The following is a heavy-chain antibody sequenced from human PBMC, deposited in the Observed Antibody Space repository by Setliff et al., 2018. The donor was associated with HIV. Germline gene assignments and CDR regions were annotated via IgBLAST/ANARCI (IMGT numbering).Heavy chain of an antibody. CDR3: ARRRETIVVVIGIPNWYFDL. CDR2: IYHTGST. D-gene: IGHD2-21*01. J-gene: IGHJ2*01. V-gene: IGHV4-39*01. Sequence: KASETLSLTCTVSGGSINSTSYYWGWIRQPPGNGLEWIGSIYHTGSTYYKPSLKSRVTISVDTSKNQFSLRLSSVAAGDTAVYYCARRRETIVVVIGIPNWYFDLWGRGTLVTVSS. CDR1: GGSINSTSYY.